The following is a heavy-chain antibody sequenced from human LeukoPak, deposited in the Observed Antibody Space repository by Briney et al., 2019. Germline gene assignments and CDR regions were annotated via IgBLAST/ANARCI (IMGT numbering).Heavy chain of an antibody. V-gene: IGHV4-4*07. Sequence: SETLSLPCTVSGGSISSYYWSWIRQPAGKGLEWIGRICTSGSTNFNPSLKSRVSMSVDTSKNQFSLNLSSVTAADTAVYYCARDTDYDRGCDYWGQGTLVTVSS. CDR3: ARDTDYDRGCDY. CDR2: ICTSGST. D-gene: IGHD3-22*01. J-gene: IGHJ4*02. CDR1: GGSISSYY.